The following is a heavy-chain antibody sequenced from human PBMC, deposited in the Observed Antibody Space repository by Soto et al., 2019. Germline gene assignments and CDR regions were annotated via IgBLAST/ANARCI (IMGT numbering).Heavy chain of an antibody. CDR1: GLTFSSYS. Sequence: GGSLRLSCAASGLTFSSYSMNWVRQAPGKGLEWVSSISSSSSYIYYADSVKGRFTISRDNAKNSLYLQMNSLRAEDTAVYYCAREIAVAGQYYFDYWGQGTLVTVSS. CDR2: ISSSSSYI. J-gene: IGHJ4*02. CDR3: AREIAVAGQYYFDY. V-gene: IGHV3-21*01. D-gene: IGHD6-19*01.